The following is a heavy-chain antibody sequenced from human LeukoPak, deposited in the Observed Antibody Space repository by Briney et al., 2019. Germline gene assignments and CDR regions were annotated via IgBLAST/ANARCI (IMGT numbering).Heavy chain of an antibody. CDR3: ARGLPRHGPMVRGVRGGNYFDY. CDR1: GGSFSGYY. CDR2: INHSGST. Sequence: PSETLSLTCAVYGGSFSGYYWSWTRQPPGKGLEWIGEINHSGSTNYNPSLKSRVTISVDTSKNQFSLKLSSVTAADTAVYYCARGLPRHGPMVRGVRGGNYFDYWGQGTLVTVSS. V-gene: IGHV4-34*01. J-gene: IGHJ4*02. D-gene: IGHD3-10*01.